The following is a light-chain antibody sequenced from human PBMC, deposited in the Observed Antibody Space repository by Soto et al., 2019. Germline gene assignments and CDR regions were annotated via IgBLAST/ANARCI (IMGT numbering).Light chain of an antibody. J-gene: IGKJ3*01. CDR3: LQKYFYPFT. CDR1: QGIRTD. CDR2: AAS. Sequence: AIQMTQSPSSLSASVGDRVTITCRASQGIRTDLDWFQQKPGKAPKLLIYAASNLQSGVPARFSGSGSGTDFTLTISSLQPEDFATYYCLQKYFYPFTFGPGTKVDI. V-gene: IGKV1-6*01.